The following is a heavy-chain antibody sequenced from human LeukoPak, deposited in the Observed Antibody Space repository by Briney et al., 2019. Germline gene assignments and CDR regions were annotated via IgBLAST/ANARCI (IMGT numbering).Heavy chain of an antibody. V-gene: IGHV3-48*03. CDR2: ISSSGSTI. CDR3: IRGTYGSGSYNNVLFDY. CDR1: GFTFSSYE. D-gene: IGHD3-10*01. Sequence: GGSLRLSCAASGFTFSSYEMSWVRQAPGKGLEWVSYISSSGSTIYYADSVKGRFTISRDNAKNTLYLQMNSLRAEDTAVYYCIRGTYGSGSYNNVLFDYWGQGTLVTVSS. J-gene: IGHJ4*02.